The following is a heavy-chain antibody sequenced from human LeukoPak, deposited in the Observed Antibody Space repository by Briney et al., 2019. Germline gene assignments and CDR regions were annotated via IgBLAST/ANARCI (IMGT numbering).Heavy chain of an antibody. CDR1: GGSISSYY. Sequence: SETLSLTCTVSGGSISSYYWSWIRQPAGKGLEWIGRISSSGSTNYNPSLRSRITMSADTSKNQFSLKLSSVTAADTAVYYCARDRPTPGDCTSTTCYRWFDPWSQGTLVSVSS. CDR3: ARDRPTPGDCTSTTCYRWFDP. D-gene: IGHD2-2*01. CDR2: ISSSGST. V-gene: IGHV4-4*07. J-gene: IGHJ5*02.